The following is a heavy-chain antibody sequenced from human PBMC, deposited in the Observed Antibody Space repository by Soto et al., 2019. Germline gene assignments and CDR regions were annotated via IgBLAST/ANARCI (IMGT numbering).Heavy chain of an antibody. Sequence: GGSLRLSCAASGFTFSTYGMSWVRQAPGKGLEWVSAIGGSGATAYYTDSVKGRFTISRDNSRNTVYLQMNSLRAEDTAVYYCAKLESSSHYWGQGTPVTVSS. CDR2: IGGSGATA. CDR1: GFTFSTYG. J-gene: IGHJ4*02. CDR3: AKLESSSHY. D-gene: IGHD3-3*01. V-gene: IGHV3-23*01.